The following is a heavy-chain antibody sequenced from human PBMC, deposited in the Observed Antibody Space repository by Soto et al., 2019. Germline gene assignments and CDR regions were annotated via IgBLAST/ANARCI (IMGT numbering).Heavy chain of an antibody. CDR3: ARGRSSSLDY. V-gene: IGHV6-1*01. D-gene: IGHD6-13*01. Sequence: SQTLSLTCAISGDSVSSNSAAWNWIRQSPSRGLEWLGRTYYRSKWYNDYAVSEKSRININQDTSMFQFFLQLNSVTPEYSSVYYCARGRSSSLDYWGQGTLVTVSS. J-gene: IGHJ4*02. CDR1: GDSVSSNSAA. CDR2: TYYRSKWYN.